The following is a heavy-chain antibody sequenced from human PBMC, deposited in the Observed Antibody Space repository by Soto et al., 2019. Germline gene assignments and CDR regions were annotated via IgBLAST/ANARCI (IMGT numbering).Heavy chain of an antibody. CDR3: ERITVDTYMTYWSDP. CDR2: VYFSWIT. CDR1: GDSVSSGDYY. Sequence: ETLSIACRVSGDSVSSGDYYWSWIRQPPGKGLEWIGHVYFSWITNYIPSLKSRLTMSVDTAKNQFSLRLNSVTAADTAVYYCERITVDTYMTYWSDPWGQGTQVTVYS. V-gene: IGHV4-61*08. D-gene: IGHD4-17*01. J-gene: IGHJ5*02.